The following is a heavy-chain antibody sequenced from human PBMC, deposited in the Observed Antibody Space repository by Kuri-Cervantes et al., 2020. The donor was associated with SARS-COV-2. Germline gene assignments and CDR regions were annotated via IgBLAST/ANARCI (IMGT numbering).Heavy chain of an antibody. D-gene: IGHD3-3*01. CDR1: GFTFDDYA. CDR2: ISWNSGSI. Sequence: SLKISCAASGFTFDDYAMHWVRQAPGKGLEWVSGISWNSGSIGYADSVKGRFTISRDNAKNSLYLQMNSLRAEDTAVYYCAREGVLRFSSSDYWGQGTLVTVSS. J-gene: IGHJ4*02. CDR3: AREGVLRFSSSDY. V-gene: IGHV3-9*01.